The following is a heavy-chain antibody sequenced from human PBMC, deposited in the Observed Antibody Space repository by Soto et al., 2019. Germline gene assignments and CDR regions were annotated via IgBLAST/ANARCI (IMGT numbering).Heavy chain of an antibody. V-gene: IGHV4-31*03. CDR3: ARDTRYYDFWSGPAGWFDP. J-gene: IGHJ5*02. D-gene: IGHD3-3*01. CDR1: GGSISSGGYY. CDR2: IYFSGST. Sequence: QVQLQESGPGLVKPSQTLSLTCTVSGGSISSGGYYWSWIRQHPGKGLEWIGYIYFSGSTYYNPSLKRRVTISVDTSKNQFSLKLSSVTAADTAVYYCARDTRYYDFWSGPAGWFDPWGQGTLVTVSS.